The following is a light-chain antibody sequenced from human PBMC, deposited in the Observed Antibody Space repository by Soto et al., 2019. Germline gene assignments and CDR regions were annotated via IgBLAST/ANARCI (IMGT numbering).Light chain of an antibody. V-gene: IGKV3-11*01. Sequence: EIVLTQSPATLSLSPGERATLSCRASQSVSSNLAWYQQKPGQAPRLLIYDASNRATGIPARFSGSGSGTDFTLTISSLEPEDFAVYYSQLGDTFGQGTRLEIK. CDR2: DAS. CDR1: QSVSSN. CDR3: QLGDT. J-gene: IGKJ5*01.